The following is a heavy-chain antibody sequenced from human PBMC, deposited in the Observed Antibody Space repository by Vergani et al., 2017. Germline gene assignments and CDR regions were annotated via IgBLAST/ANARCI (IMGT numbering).Heavy chain of an antibody. D-gene: IGHD4-11*01. J-gene: IGHJ6*04. V-gene: IGHV4-38-2*02. CDR2: IYHSGST. Sequence: QVQLQESGPGLVKPSETLSLTCTVSGYSISSGYYWGWIRQPPGKGLEWIGSIYHSGSTYYNPSLKRRVTISVDTSKNHFSLKLSSVTAADTAVYYCARVLPYSNCVMDVWGKGP. CDR3: ARVLPYSNCVMDV. CDR1: GYSISSGYY.